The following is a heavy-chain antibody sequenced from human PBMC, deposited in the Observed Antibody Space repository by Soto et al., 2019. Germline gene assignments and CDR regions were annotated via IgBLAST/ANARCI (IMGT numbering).Heavy chain of an antibody. CDR1: GYSFTNYW. J-gene: IGHJ6*02. CDR3: ALSKQPRPGYYFYGMDV. V-gene: IGHV5-51*01. CDR2: IYPGDSDT. D-gene: IGHD6-6*01. Sequence: GESLKISCKGSGYSFTNYWIGWVRQMPGKGLEWMGIIYPGDSDTRYSPSFQGQVTISADKSITTAYLPWSSLKASDTAIYYCALSKQPRPGYYFYGMDVWGQGTTVTVSS.